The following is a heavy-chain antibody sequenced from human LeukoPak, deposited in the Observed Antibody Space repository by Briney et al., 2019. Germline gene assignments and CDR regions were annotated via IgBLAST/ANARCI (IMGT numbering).Heavy chain of an antibody. V-gene: IGHV4-59*08. CDR1: GGSISSYY. J-gene: IGHJ4*02. D-gene: IGHD3-22*01. Sequence: SETLSLTCTVSGGSISSYYWSWIRQPPGKGLEWIGYIYYSGSTNYNPSLKSRVTISVDTSKNQFSLKLSSVTAADTAVYYCARRAHLHPREYYYDSSGYYCWDYWGQGTLVTVSS. CDR2: IYYSGST. CDR3: ARRAHLHPREYYYDSSGYYCWDY.